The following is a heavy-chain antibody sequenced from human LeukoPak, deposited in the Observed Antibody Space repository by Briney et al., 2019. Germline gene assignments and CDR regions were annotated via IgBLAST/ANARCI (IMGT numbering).Heavy chain of an antibody. V-gene: IGHV1-18*01. CDR2: RSIYNGNT. J-gene: IGHJ4*02. CDR1: GYDFINYG. Sequence: ASVKVSCEASGYDFINYGISWVRQAPGQGLEWMGWRSIYNGNTDYKLQGRVTMTTDTSTGTAYMEVRSLRSDDTAVYYCARGGPFPSGSSSREYYLDYWGQGTLVTVSS. CDR3: ARGGPFPSGSSSREYYLDY. D-gene: IGHD6-6*01.